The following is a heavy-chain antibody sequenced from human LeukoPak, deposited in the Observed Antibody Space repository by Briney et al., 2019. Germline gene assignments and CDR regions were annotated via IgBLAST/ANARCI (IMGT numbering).Heavy chain of an antibody. J-gene: IGHJ4*02. CDR2: IIPIFGAS. CDR1: GGTFRSYV. V-gene: IGHV1-69*05. Sequence: SVKVSCKASGGTFRSYVVSWVRLAPGQGLEWMGGIIPIFGASKYAQKFQGRVTITTDESTSTAYMELSSLRSEDTVVYYCSRHTGYNWKDGIDFWGQGTLVTVAS. CDR3: SRHTGYNWKDGIDF. D-gene: IGHD1-20*01.